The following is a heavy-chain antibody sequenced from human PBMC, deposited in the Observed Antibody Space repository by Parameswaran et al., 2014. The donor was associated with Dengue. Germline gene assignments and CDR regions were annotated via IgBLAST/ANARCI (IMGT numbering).Heavy chain of an antibody. Sequence: VRQMPGKGLEWVSYISSSGSTIYYADSVKGRFTISRDNAKNSLYLQMNSLRAEDTAVYYCARDADFEGSSWTPPAFDIWGQGTMVTVSS. CDR3: ARDADFEGSSWTPPAFDI. D-gene: IGHD6-13*01. CDR2: ISSSGSTI. J-gene: IGHJ3*02. V-gene: IGHV3-48*03.